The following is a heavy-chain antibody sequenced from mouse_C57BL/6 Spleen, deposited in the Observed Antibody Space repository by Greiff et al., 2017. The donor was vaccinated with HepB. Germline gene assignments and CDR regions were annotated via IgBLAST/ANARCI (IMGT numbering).Heavy chain of an antibody. Sequence: EVKLMESGPGLVKPSQSLSLTCSVTGYSITSGYYWNWIRQFPGNKLEWMGYISYDGSNNYNPSLKNRISITRDTSKNQFFLKLNSVTTEDTATYYCARDGYDVYFDYWGQGTTLTVSS. CDR3: ARDGYDVYFDY. CDR2: ISYDGSN. J-gene: IGHJ2*01. CDR1: GYSITSGYY. V-gene: IGHV3-6*01. D-gene: IGHD2-2*01.